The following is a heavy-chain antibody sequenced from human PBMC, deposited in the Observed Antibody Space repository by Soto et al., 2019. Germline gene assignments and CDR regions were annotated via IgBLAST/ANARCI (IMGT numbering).Heavy chain of an antibody. D-gene: IGHD5-12*01. CDR3: ATDFGYGYFDS. CDR2: VYYSGSA. V-gene: IGHV4-59*08. Sequence: PSETLSLTCAVSGDSIRSYYGTWIRQPPGKELEWIAYVYYSGSANYNPSLRSRVTISVDTAKNQFSLRLSSVTAADTATYYCATDFGYGYFDSWGQGILVTVSS. CDR1: GDSIRSYY. J-gene: IGHJ4*02.